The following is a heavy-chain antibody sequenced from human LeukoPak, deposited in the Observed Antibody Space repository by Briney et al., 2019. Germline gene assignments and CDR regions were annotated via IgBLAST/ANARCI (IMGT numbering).Heavy chain of an antibody. Sequence: GGSLRLSCAASGFTFLSYGMQWVRQAPAKVLERVAAISYDGSNKYYADSVKGRFTISRDNSKNTLSLQMNSLRDEDTAVYYCARVHYDSSGYYFGDAFDIWGQGTMVSVSS. CDR3: ARVHYDSSGYYFGDAFDI. D-gene: IGHD3-22*01. CDR1: GFTFLSYG. V-gene: IGHV3-30*03. J-gene: IGHJ3*02. CDR2: ISYDGSNK.